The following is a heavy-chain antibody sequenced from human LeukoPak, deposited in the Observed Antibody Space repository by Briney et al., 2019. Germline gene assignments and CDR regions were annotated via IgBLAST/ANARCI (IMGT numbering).Heavy chain of an antibody. J-gene: IGHJ4*02. V-gene: IGHV4-34*01. CDR3: ARVTTFPQRSVHFDY. CDR2: INHSGST. D-gene: IGHD3-10*01. Sequence: GSLRLSCAASGFTFSSYSMNWVRQAPGKGLEWIGEINHSGSTNYNPSLKSRLTMSVDTSNNQFSLNQSSVTAADTAAYSCARVTTFPQRSVHFDYWGQGTLVTVSS. CDR1: GFTFSSYS.